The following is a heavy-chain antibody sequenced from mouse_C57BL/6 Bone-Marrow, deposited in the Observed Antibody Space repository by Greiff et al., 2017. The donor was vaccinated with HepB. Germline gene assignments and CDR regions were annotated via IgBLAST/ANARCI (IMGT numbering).Heavy chain of an antibody. CDR1: GYTFTDYE. J-gene: IGHJ1*03. V-gene: IGHV1-15*01. Sequence: QVQLQQSGAELVRPGASVTLSCKASGYTFTDYEMHWVKQTPVHGLEWIGAIDPETGGTAYNQKFKGKAILTADKSSSTAYMELRSLTSEDSAVYYCTWGVNYWYLDVWGTGTTVTVSS. CDR2: IDPETGGT. CDR3: TWGVNYWYLDV. D-gene: IGHD2-2*01.